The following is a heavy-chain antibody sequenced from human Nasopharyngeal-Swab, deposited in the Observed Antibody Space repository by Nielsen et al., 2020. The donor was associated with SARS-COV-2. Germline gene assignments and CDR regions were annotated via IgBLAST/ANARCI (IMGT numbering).Heavy chain of an antibody. V-gene: IGHV3-74*01. Sequence: SCAASGTTFSSYWMHWVRQAPEKGLVWVSRINSEGSSTSYADSVKGRFTISRDNAKNTLYLHMNSRRAEDTAVYYCVRSPSSISPGWFDPWGQGTLVTVSS. CDR3: VRSPSSISPGWFDP. CDR2: INSEGSST. J-gene: IGHJ5*02. D-gene: IGHD1-14*01. CDR1: GTTFSSYW.